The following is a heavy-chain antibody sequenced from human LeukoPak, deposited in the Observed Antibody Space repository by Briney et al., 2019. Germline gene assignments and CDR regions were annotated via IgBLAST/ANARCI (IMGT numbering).Heavy chain of an antibody. D-gene: IGHD3-3*01. J-gene: IGHJ3*02. CDR3: ARVLRFLEWLSVDAFDI. CDR1: GFTLSSYS. CDR2: ISSSSSTI. V-gene: IGHV3-48*01. Sequence: PGGSLRLSCAASGFTLSSYSMNWVRQAPGKGLEWVSYISSSSSTIYYADSVKGRFTISRDNAKNSLYLQMNSLRAEDTAVYYCARVLRFLEWLSVDAFDIWGQGTMVTVSS.